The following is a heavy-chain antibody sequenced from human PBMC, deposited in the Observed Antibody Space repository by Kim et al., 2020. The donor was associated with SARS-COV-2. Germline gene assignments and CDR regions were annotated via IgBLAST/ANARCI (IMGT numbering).Heavy chain of an antibody. V-gene: IGHV3-33*06. D-gene: IGHD2-21*01. Sequence: VKGRFTLSRDNSKNTVYLQMNSLRAEDTAVYYCAKVGSAYCGGSCPIDYWGQGTLVTVSS. J-gene: IGHJ4*02. CDR3: AKVGSAYCGGSCPIDY.